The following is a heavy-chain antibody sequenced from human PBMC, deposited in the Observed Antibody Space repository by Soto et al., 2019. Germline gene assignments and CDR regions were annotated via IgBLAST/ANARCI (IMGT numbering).Heavy chain of an antibody. D-gene: IGHD1-7*01. J-gene: IGHJ3*02. Sequence: EVQLVESGGGLVKPGGSLRLSCAASGFTFSSYSMNWVRQAPGKGLEWVSSISSSSSYIYYADSVKGRFTISRDNAKNSLYLQMNSLRAEDTAVYYCARDSPGTTVFYAFDIWGQGTMVTVSS. CDR3: ARDSPGTTVFYAFDI. CDR1: GFTFSSYS. V-gene: IGHV3-21*01. CDR2: ISSSSSYI.